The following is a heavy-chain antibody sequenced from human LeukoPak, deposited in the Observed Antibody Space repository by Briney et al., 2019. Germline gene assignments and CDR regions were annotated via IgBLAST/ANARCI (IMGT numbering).Heavy chain of an antibody. J-gene: IGHJ4*02. Sequence: PGRSLRLSCAASGFTFSSYGMHWVRQAPGKGLDWVAVISYDGSNKYYADSVKGRFTISRDNSKNTLFLQMNSLRAEDTAVYYCAKGSNRGVATIDDWGQGTLVTVSS. CDR1: GFTFSSYG. D-gene: IGHD5-12*01. V-gene: IGHV3-30*18. CDR2: ISYDGSNK. CDR3: AKGSNRGVATIDD.